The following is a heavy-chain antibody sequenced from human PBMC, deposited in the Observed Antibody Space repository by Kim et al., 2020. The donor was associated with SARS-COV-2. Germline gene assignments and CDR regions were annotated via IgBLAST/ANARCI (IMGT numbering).Heavy chain of an antibody. J-gene: IGHJ6*02. Sequence: YADSVKGRFVISRDNAKNSMYLQMKSLRAEDTAVYYCASSNKFYYYGMDVWGQGTTVTVSS. D-gene: IGHD4-4*01. CDR3: ASSNKFYYYGMDV. V-gene: IGHV3-21*01.